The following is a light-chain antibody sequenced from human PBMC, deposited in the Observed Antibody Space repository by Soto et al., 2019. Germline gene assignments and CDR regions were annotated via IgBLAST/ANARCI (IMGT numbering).Light chain of an antibody. Sequence: QSALTQPPSASGSPGQSVTISCTGTSSDVGGYKYVSWYQQHPGKAPKLMIFDVNNRPSGVPDRFSGSKSGNTASLTVSGLQAEDEADYYCSSYASINTLVVFGTGTKLTVL. V-gene: IGLV2-8*01. CDR3: SSYASINTLVV. CDR2: DVN. J-gene: IGLJ1*01. CDR1: SSDVGGYKY.